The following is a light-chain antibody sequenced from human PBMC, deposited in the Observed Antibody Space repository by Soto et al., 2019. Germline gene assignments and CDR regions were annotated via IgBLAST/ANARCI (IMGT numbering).Light chain of an antibody. CDR2: GAS. Sequence: EIVLTPSPGTLSLSPVERATLSCGASQSVSNNYLAWYQPKPGQAPRLLIYGASNRATGIPDRFSGSGSGTDFTLTISRLEPEDFAVYYCQQYGSSGTFGQGTKVDIK. CDR1: QSVSNNY. J-gene: IGKJ1*01. V-gene: IGKV3-20*01. CDR3: QQYGSSGT.